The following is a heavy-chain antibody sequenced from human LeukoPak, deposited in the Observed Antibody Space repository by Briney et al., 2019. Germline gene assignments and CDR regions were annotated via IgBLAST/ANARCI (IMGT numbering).Heavy chain of an antibody. Sequence: GGSLRLSCAASGSTFSDYWMHWVRQAPGKGLVWVSRIKDDGSSTTYADSVKGRFIISRDNAKNTLSLLMSALRADDTAVYYCVRNSATGLDSWGQGTLVTVSS. CDR2: IKDDGSST. J-gene: IGHJ4*02. V-gene: IGHV3-74*01. D-gene: IGHD6-13*01. CDR1: GSTFSDYW. CDR3: VRNSATGLDS.